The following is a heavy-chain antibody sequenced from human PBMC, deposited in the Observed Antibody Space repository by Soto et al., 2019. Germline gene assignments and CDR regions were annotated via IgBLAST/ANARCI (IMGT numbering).Heavy chain of an antibody. Sequence: QVQLVESGGGVVQPGRSLRLSCAASGFTFSSYGMHWVRQAPGKGLEWVAVIWYDGSNKYYADSVKGRFTISRDNSKNTLYLKMNSLGAEDTAVYYCARGDGIAGGMDVWGQGSTVTVSS. CDR2: IWYDGSNK. D-gene: IGHD6-13*01. CDR1: GFTFSSYG. CDR3: ARGDGIAGGMDV. V-gene: IGHV3-33*01. J-gene: IGHJ6*02.